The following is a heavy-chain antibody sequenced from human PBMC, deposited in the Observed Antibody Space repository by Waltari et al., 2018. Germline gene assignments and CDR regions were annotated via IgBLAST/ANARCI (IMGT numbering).Heavy chain of an antibody. V-gene: IGHV3-74*01. CDR2: IKRDGSIT. Sequence: EVQLVESGGGLVQPGGSLSPSWAASVFTFRNHWMNWVRQVPGKGLVWVSRIKRDGSITGYADFAKGRFTISRDNAKNTVDLQMNSLGPEDTAVYYCARDGERGGDYDYWGQGTLVTVSS. D-gene: IGHD4-17*01. CDR3: ARDGERGGDYDY. CDR1: VFTFRNHW. J-gene: IGHJ4*02.